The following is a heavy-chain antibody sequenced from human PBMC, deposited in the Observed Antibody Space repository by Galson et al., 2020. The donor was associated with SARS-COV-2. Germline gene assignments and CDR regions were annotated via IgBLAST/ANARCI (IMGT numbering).Heavy chain of an antibody. D-gene: IGHD3-10*01. CDR1: GYSLITDSF. J-gene: IGHJ4*02. V-gene: IGHV4-38-2*02. Sequence: SETLSLTCTVSGYSLITDSFWGWIRQPPGKGLEWIGEIYHSGGTNYNPSLKSRVTISMDKDKNQFYLNLSSVTAADTAVYYCARAASRGPYFDYWGQGTLVTVSS. CDR2: IYHSGGT. CDR3: ARAASRGPYFDY.